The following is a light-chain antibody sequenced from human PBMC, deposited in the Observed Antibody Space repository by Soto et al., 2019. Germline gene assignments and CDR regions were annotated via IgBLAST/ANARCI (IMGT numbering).Light chain of an antibody. Sequence: EIVLTQSPATLSLSPGERATLSCRASQSVSSYLAWYQQKPGQAPRLLIYDASNRATGIPARFSGSGSGTGFALTISSLEPEDFAVYYCQQRSNWPPGAITFGQGTRLEIK. V-gene: IGKV3-11*01. CDR3: QQRSNWPPGAIT. J-gene: IGKJ5*01. CDR1: QSVSSY. CDR2: DAS.